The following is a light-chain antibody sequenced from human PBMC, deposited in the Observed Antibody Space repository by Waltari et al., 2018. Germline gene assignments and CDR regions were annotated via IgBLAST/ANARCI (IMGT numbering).Light chain of an antibody. CDR1: VLAKKY. CDR2: KDS. J-gene: IGLJ7*01. V-gene: IGLV3-27*01. CDR3: YSAADNNAV. Sequence: SYELTQPSSVSVSPGQTARITCSGDVLAKKYARWFQQKPGQAPVLLIYKDSARPSGIPEGCSGSGSGTTVTLTISGAQVEDEADYYCYSAADNNAVFGGGTQLTVL.